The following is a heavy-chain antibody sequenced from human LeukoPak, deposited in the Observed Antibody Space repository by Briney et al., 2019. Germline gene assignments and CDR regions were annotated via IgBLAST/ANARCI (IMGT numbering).Heavy chain of an antibody. V-gene: IGHV3-74*01. CDR1: GFNFSNYW. CDR3: ARDWGYSYGLDY. J-gene: IGHJ4*02. D-gene: IGHD5-18*01. CDR2: IKGDGSTT. Sequence: GGSLRLSCAASGFNFSNYWMHWVRQAPGKGLVWVSRIKGDGSTTAYADSVKGRFTISRDNAKNTLYLQMNSLRAEDTAVYHCARDWGYSYGLDYWGQGTLVTVSS.